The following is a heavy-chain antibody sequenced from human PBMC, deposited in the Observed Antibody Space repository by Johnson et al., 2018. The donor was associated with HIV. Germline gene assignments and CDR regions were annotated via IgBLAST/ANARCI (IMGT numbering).Heavy chain of an antibody. V-gene: IGHV3-NL1*01. J-gene: IGHJ3*02. CDR1: GLSFSNFG. CDR3: ARGSRYTYDNDDAHLLHAFDI. D-gene: IGHD3-22*01. CDR2: IYSGGST. Sequence: QVQLVESGGGVVQPGKSLTLSCVGSGLSFSNFGIHWVRQATGKGLEWVSVIYSGGSTYYADSVNGRFTISRDNSKNTLYLQMNSLRAEDTAVYYCARGSRYTYDNDDAHLLHAFDIWGQGTVVTVSS.